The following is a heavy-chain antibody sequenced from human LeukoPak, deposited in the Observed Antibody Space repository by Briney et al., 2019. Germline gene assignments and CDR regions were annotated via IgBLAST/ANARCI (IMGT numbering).Heavy chain of an antibody. V-gene: IGHV3-48*04. J-gene: IGHJ4*02. CDR1: GFTFTNFG. CDR3: ARGIAGRITIFGVLVGGYFDY. D-gene: IGHD3-3*01. Sequence: GGSLRLSCAASGFTFTNFGLNWVRQAPGEGLEWVSYIGSSGTTIYYADSVEGRFTISRDSAKNSLYLEMNRLRVEDTAVYYCARGIAGRITIFGVLVGGYFDYWGRGALVTVSS. CDR2: IGSSGTTI.